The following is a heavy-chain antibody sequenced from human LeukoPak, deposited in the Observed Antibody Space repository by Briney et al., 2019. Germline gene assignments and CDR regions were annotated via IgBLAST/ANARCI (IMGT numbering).Heavy chain of an antibody. D-gene: IGHD3-16*02. CDR1: GGSISSYY. V-gene: IGHV4-59*01. CDR2: IYYSGST. CDR3: ARSKGITFGGVIVPPPNWFGP. J-gene: IGHJ5*02. Sequence: TASETLSLTCTVSGGSISSYYWSWIRQPPGKGLEWVGYIYYSGSTNYNPSLKSRVTISVDTSKNQFSLKLSSVTAADTAVYYCARSKGITFGGVIVPPPNWFGPWGQGTLVTVSS.